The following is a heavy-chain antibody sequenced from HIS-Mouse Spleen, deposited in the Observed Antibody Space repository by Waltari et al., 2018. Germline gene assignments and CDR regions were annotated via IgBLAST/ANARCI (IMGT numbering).Heavy chain of an antibody. V-gene: IGHV4-39*07. CDR1: GGSISRSSSS. CDR2: IYYRGST. CDR3: AREIPYSSSWYDWYFDL. D-gene: IGHD6-13*01. Sequence: QLQLQASGPGLVKPSETLSLTRTVSGGSISRSSSSWGWIRQPPGKGLGWIGSIYYRGSTYYNPSLKSRVTISVDTSKNQFSLKLSSVTAADTAVYYCAREIPYSSSWYDWYFDLWGRGTLVTVSS. J-gene: IGHJ2*01.